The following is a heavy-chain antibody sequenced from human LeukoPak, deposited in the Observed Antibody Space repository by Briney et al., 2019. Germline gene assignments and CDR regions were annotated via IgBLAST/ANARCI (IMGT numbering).Heavy chain of an antibody. D-gene: IGHD3-22*01. CDR3: ARGRHDITMIVVALPSVSYYLDV. V-gene: IGHV4-34*01. Sequence: PSETLSLTCAVYGGSFSGYHWTWIRQSPGKGLEWIGDINPSGSTYYNPSLKSRLTISVDPSKNKSSLNLRSVTAAETAVYYCARGRHDITMIVVALPSVSYYLDVWGKGTTVTVS. CDR2: INPSGST. J-gene: IGHJ6*03. CDR1: GGSFSGYH.